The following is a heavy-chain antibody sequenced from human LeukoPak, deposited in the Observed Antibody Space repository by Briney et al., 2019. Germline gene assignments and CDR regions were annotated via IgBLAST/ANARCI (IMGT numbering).Heavy chain of an antibody. CDR2: ITYDGRT. V-gene: IGHV3-23*01. D-gene: IGHD3-3*01. Sequence: GGSLRLSCAASGFTFSRNAMAWVRQGPGKGLELVSGITYDGRTNYADSVKGRFTISRDNSQNTFYLQMSSLRVEDTARCYCVKDILYWSFDFWGQGVLVTVSA. CDR1: GFTFSRNA. J-gene: IGHJ4*02. CDR3: VKDILYWSFDF.